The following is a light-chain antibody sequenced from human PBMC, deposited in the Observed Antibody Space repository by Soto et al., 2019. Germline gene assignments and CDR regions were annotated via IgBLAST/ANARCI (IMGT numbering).Light chain of an antibody. V-gene: IGKV3-15*01. CDR2: GAS. J-gene: IGKJ1*01. CDR1: QSVNSK. CDR3: QYSGSASGWT. Sequence: EIVMTQSPATLSVSPGERATLSCRASQSVNSKLAWYQQKPGRAPRLLIYGASTRATGIPARFSGSGSGTDFTLTISRLEPEDFAVYYCQYSGSASGWTFGRGTKVDI.